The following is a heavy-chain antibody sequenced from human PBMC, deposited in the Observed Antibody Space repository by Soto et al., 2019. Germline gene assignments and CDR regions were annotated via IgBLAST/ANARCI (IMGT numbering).Heavy chain of an antibody. J-gene: IGHJ6*02. CDR3: AKDISSGHYYYYYGMDV. D-gene: IGHD3-22*01. CDR2: ISWNSGSI. Sequence: SLRLSCAASGFTFDDYAMHWVRQAPGKGLEWVSGISWNSGSIGYADSVKGRFTISRDNAKNSLYLQMNSLRAEDTALYYCAKDISSGHYYYYYGMDVWGQGTTVTSP. V-gene: IGHV3-9*01. CDR1: GFTFDDYA.